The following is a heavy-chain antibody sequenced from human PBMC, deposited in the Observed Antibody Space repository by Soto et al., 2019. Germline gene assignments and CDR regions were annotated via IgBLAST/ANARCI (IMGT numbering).Heavy chain of an antibody. CDR3: ARELTAVAAHYFDY. CDR2: ISGSGAAT. D-gene: IGHD6-19*01. J-gene: IGHJ4*02. Sequence: GGSLRLSCEASGFTFSDYAMSWVRQAPGKGLEWVSGISGSGAATFSADSVKGRFTVSRDNSKNSLYLQMNSLRAEDTAVYYCARELTAVAAHYFDYWGQGTLVTVSS. CDR1: GFTFSDYA. V-gene: IGHV3-23*01.